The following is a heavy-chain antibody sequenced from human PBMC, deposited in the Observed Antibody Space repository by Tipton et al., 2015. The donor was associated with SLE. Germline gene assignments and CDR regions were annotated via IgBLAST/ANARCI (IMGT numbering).Heavy chain of an antibody. Sequence: SLRLSCAASGFTFSSYEMNWVRQAPGKGLEWVSYISSSGSTIYYADSVKGRFTISRDNAKNSLYLQMNSLRAEDTAVYYCARDNQSGYGDSPAEYFQHWGQGTLVTVSS. CDR3: ARDNQSGYGDSPAEYFQH. J-gene: IGHJ1*01. V-gene: IGHV3-48*03. CDR1: GFTFSSYE. D-gene: IGHD4-17*01. CDR2: ISSSGSTI.